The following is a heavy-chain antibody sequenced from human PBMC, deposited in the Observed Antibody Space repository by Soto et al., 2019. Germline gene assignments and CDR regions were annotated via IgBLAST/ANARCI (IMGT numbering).Heavy chain of an antibody. CDR2: INDSGNI. D-gene: IGHD3-10*01. CDR3: ARGLILWFGELSRRGGYYYYMDV. J-gene: IGHJ6*03. V-gene: IGHV4-34*01. CDR1: GGSFSGYQ. Sequence: QVQLQQWGAGLLKPSETLSLTCAVYGGSFSGYQWSWIRQTPGKGLEWIGEINDSGNINYNPSLKSRVTIFLDTPKKPISLTLSSVTAADTAVYYCARGLILWFGELSRRGGYYYYMDVWGKGTTVIVSS.